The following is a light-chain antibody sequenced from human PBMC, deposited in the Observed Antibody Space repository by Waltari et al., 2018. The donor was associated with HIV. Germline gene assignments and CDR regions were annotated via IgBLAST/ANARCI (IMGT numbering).Light chain of an antibody. J-gene: IGKJ2*01. CDR2: GVT. CDR1: QSLLYSDAKTY. Sequence: IVMTQTPLSLAATPGQSASFSCRSSQSLLYSDAKTYLYWYLQKSGQPPHLLIYGVTNRVTGVPHRFSGSGSGTNFTLRISRVEADDAGTYYCMQSIQRLYTFGQG. CDR3: MQSIQRLYT. V-gene: IGKV2D-29*01.